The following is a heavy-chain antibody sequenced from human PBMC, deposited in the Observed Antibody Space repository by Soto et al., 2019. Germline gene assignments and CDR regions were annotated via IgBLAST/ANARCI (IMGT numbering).Heavy chain of an antibody. V-gene: IGHV1-8*01. CDR2: MNPNSGNT. CDR1: GYTFTSYD. Sequence: ASVKVSCKASGYTFTSYDINWVRQATGQGLEWMGWMNPNSGNTGYAQKFQGRVTMTRNTSISTAYMELSSLRSEDTAVYYCARATRGRITIFGVVIQKNQYYYHMDVWGKGTTVTVSS. J-gene: IGHJ6*03. CDR3: ARATRGRITIFGVVIQKNQYYYHMDV. D-gene: IGHD3-3*01.